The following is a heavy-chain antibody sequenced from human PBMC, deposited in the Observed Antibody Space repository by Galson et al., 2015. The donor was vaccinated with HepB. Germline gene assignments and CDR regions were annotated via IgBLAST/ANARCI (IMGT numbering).Heavy chain of an antibody. D-gene: IGHD5-12*01. CDR2: ISYDGSNK. CDR1: GFTFSSYG. Sequence: LRLSCAASGFTFSSYGMHWVRQAPGRGLEWVAVISYDGSNKFYADSVKGRFTITRDNSNNTLYLQMESLRIDDTAVYYCAKINQWLDYYYYGMDAWGQGTTVTVSS. V-gene: IGHV3-33*05. CDR3: AKINQWLDYYYYGMDA. J-gene: IGHJ6*02.